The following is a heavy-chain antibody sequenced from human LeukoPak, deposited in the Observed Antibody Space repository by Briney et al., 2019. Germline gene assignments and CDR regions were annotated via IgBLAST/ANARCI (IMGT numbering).Heavy chain of an antibody. D-gene: IGHD3-3*01. J-gene: IGHJ6*03. CDR3: ARDGRFLEWLEEVVRGYYMDV. V-gene: IGHV1-46*01. CDR2: INPSGGRT. CDR1: GYTFTSYY. Sequence: ASVKVSCKASGYTFTSYYMHWVRQAPGQGLEWMGIINPSGGRTSYTQKFQGRVTMTRDTSTSTVYMELSSLRSEDTAVYCCARDGRFLEWLEEVVRGYYMDVWGKGTTVTVSS.